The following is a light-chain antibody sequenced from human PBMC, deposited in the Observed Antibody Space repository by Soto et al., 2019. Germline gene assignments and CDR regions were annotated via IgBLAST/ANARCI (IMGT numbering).Light chain of an antibody. CDR1: QSISTW. J-gene: IGKJ4*01. CDR3: QQYNSYPLT. CDR2: DAS. V-gene: IGKV1-5*01. Sequence: DIQMTQSPSTVSASVGDGVTITCRASQSISTWLAWYQQKPGNAPKLLIYDASTLESGVPSGFSASGSETKFTLTISSLQPDDFATYYCQQYNSYPLTFGGGTKVGIK.